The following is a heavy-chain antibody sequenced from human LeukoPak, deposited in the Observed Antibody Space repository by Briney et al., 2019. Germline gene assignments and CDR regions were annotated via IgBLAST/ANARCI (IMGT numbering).Heavy chain of an antibody. CDR3: SDALTGY. D-gene: IGHD2-8*02. J-gene: IGHJ4*02. V-gene: IGHV3-49*04. CDR1: GFNFADYA. CDR2: IRNKVYGGTP. Sequence: GGSLRLSCTTSGFNFADYAMSWVRLAPGKGLEWVGFIRNKVYGGTPEYAASVKGRFTISRDDSKSIAYLQMNSLKTEDTAVYYCSDALTGYWGQGTLVTVSS.